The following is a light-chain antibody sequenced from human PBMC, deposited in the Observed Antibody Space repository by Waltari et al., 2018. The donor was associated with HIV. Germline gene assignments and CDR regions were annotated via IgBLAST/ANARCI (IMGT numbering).Light chain of an antibody. Sequence: EIVLTQSPAILSLSPGERATLSCRASQSVSSYLAWYQQKPGQAPRLLIYDASNRATGIPARFSGSGSGTDFTLTISSLEPEDFAVYYCQQRSNLPLTFGQGTRLEIK. CDR1: QSVSSY. J-gene: IGKJ5*01. CDR3: QQRSNLPLT. CDR2: DAS. V-gene: IGKV3-11*01.